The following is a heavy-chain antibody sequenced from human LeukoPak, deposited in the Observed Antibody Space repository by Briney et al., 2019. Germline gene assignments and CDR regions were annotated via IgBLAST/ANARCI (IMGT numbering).Heavy chain of an antibody. CDR2: IYYSGST. V-gene: IGHV4-30-4*08. CDR3: ARGEVVPAAVT. D-gene: IGHD2-2*01. Sequence: PSETLSLTCTVSGGSISSGDYYWSWIRQPPGKGLEWIGYIYYSGSTYCNPSLKSRVTISVDTSQNQSSLKLSSVTAADTAVYYCARGEVVPAAVTWGEGTLVTVSS. CDR1: GGSISSGDYY. J-gene: IGHJ5*02.